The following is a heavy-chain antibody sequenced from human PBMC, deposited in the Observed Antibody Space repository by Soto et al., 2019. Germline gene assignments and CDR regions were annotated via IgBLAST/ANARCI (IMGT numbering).Heavy chain of an antibody. J-gene: IGHJ5*02. CDR1: GYTFTNYE. CDR3: ARGPAGPCSGGNCYRFLDP. Sequence: ASVKVSCKASGYTFTNYETIWVRQATGQGLEWMGWMNPNSGDAVYAQKFQGRVTLTRDTSISTAYMELSSLKYEDTAVYYCARGPAGPCSGGNCYRFLDPCGQGTMVTVS. CDR2: MNPNSGDA. D-gene: IGHD2-15*01. V-gene: IGHV1-8*01.